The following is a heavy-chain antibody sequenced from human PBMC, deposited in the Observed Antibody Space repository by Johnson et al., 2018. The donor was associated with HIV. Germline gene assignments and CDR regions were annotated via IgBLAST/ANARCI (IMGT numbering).Heavy chain of an antibody. Sequence: QVQLVESGGGVVQPGRSLRLSCAASGFTFSSYGMHWVRQAPGKGLAWVAVISYDGSEKYYVDSVKGRFTISRDNAKNTLYLQMNSLRAEDTAVYYCAKLRWAWGAAFDVWGQGTMVTVSS. CDR2: ISYDGSEK. D-gene: IGHD3-16*01. J-gene: IGHJ3*01. CDR1: GFTFSSYG. V-gene: IGHV3-30*18. CDR3: AKLRWAWGAAFDV.